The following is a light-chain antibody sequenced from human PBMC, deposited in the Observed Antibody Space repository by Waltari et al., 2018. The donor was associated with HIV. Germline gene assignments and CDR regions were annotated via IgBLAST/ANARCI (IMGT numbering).Light chain of an antibody. CDR1: SRDVGRYKL. Sequence: QAALTQPASVSGSPGQPLTIPCTGTSRDVGRYKLVPWYQPPPAKAPNAMTFEDSKRPSGVSDRFSASTAGNTASLTIAGLQAEDEANYYCYSYTSSSTSVFETGTKVTVL. CDR3: YSYTSSSTSV. CDR2: EDS. J-gene: IGLJ1*01. V-gene: IGLV2-23*01.